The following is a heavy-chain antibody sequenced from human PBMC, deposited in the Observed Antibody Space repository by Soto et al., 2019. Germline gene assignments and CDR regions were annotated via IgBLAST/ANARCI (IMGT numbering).Heavy chain of an antibody. V-gene: IGHV3-53*01. D-gene: IGHD3-9*01. CDR2: VYDADGK. CDR1: GMTVSGKKY. Sequence: DVQLVESGGALIQRGGSLRLSCAVVGMTVSGKKYVAWVRQAPGKGLEWVSGVYDADGKYYADSVKGRFTTSRDSSKNTLYLQMNSLKGEDTAVYYCAKQTGTWVDSAIDFWGQGTQVTVSS. CDR3: AKQTGTWVDSAIDF. J-gene: IGHJ4*02.